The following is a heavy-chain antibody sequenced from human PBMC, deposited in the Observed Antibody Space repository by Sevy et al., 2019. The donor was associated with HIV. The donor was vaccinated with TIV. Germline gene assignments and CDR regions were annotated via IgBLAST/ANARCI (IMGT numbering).Heavy chain of an antibody. D-gene: IGHD3-16*01. V-gene: IGHV3-30-3*01. CDR3: ARDPHSVPHWGSFDS. J-gene: IGHJ4*02. CDR2: VSKEGTNK. CDR1: GFTFTRYA. Sequence: GGSLRLSSEASGFTFTRYAFHWVRQAPGKGLEWVAVVSKEGTNKYYADSVKGQFTISRDNSRNTLYLQMQSLRADDTAVYFCARDPHSVPHWGSFDSWGQGTLVTVSS.